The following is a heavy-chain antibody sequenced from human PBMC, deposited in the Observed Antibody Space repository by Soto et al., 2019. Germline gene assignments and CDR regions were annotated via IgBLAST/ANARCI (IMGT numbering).Heavy chain of an antibody. Sequence: LRLSCAASGFTFSSYAMSWVRQAPGKGLEWVSAISGSGGSTYYADSVKGRFTISRDNSKNTLYLQMNSLRAEDTAVYYCAKTPSSGWYFFDYWGQGTLVTVSS. CDR3: AKTPSSGWYFFDY. V-gene: IGHV3-23*01. CDR2: ISGSGGST. D-gene: IGHD6-19*01. J-gene: IGHJ4*02. CDR1: GFTFSSYA.